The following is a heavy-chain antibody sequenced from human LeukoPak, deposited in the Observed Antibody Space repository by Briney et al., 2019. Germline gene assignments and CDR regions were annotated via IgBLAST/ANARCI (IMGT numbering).Heavy chain of an antibody. CDR1: GFTFSSYA. Sequence: PGGSLRLSCAASGFTFSSYAMSWVRQAPGKGLEWVSSISSSSSYIYYADSVKGRFTISRDNAKNSLYLQMNSLRAEDTAVYYCARIAVAGTDADYWGQGTLVTVSS. J-gene: IGHJ4*02. CDR3: ARIAVAGTDADY. D-gene: IGHD6-19*01. V-gene: IGHV3-21*01. CDR2: ISSSSSYI.